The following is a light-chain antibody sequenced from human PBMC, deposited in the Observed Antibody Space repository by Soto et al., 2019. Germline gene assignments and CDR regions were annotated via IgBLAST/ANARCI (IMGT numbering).Light chain of an antibody. V-gene: IGLV2-11*01. Sequence: QSALTQPRSVSGSPGQSVTVSCTGTSSDVGGYNYVSWYRQYPGEAPKLLIYDVTERLSGVPDRFSGSKSGNTASLTISGLQDEDEADYYCCSYAGGHIHYIIGTGTKLTVL. CDR2: DVT. J-gene: IGLJ1*01. CDR1: SSDVGGYNY. CDR3: CSYAGGHIHYI.